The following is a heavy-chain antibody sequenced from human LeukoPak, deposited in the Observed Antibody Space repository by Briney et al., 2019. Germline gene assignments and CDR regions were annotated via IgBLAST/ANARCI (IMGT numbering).Heavy chain of an antibody. CDR1: GYTFTGHY. D-gene: IGHD2-15*01. V-gene: IGHV1-2*02. J-gene: IGHJ4*02. CDR2: INPNNGGT. CDR3: ARTYCSGGSCYFDY. Sequence: ASVKVSCKASGYTFTGHYMHWVRQAPGQGLEWMGWINPNNGGTNYAQRFQGRVTMTRDTSISTAYMEVNRLRSDDTAVYYCARTYCSGGSCYFDYWGQGTLVTVSS.